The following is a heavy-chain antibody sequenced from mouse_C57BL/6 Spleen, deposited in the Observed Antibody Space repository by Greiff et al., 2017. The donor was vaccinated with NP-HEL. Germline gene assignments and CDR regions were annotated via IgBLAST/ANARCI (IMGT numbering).Heavy chain of an antibody. CDR3: SYGNYVAY. V-gene: IGHV1-7*01. J-gene: IGHJ2*01. D-gene: IGHD2-1*01. CDR2: INPSSGYT. Sequence: QVQLKQSGAELAKPGASVKLSCKASGYTFTSYWMHWVKQRPGQGLEWIGYINPSSGYTKYNQKFKDKATLTADKSSSTAYMQLSSLTYEDSAVYYCSYGNYVAYWGQGTTLTVSS. CDR1: GYTFTSYW.